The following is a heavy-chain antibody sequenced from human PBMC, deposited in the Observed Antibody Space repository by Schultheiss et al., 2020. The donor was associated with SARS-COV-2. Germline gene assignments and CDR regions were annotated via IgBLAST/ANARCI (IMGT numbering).Heavy chain of an antibody. Sequence: GGSLRLSCAASGFTFSNYAMSWVRQAPGKGLEWVAVISYDGSNKYYADSVKGRFTISRDNSKNTLYLQMNSLRAEDTAVYYCARGARYSTGYWGQGTLVTVSS. V-gene: IGHV3-30*04. CDR2: ISYDGSNK. CDR3: ARGARYSTGY. CDR1: GFTFSNYA. J-gene: IGHJ4*02. D-gene: IGHD3-9*01.